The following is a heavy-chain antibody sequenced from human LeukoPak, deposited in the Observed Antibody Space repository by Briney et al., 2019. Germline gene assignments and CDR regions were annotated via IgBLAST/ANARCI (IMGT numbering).Heavy chain of an antibody. V-gene: IGHV4-59*08. CDR2: IYYSGST. CDR1: GGSISSYY. J-gene: IGHJ5*02. CDR3: ARYTGEDNWFDP. D-gene: IGHD7-27*01. Sequence: SETLSLTCSVSGGSISSYYWSWIRQPPGKGLEWIGYIYYSGSTSYNPSLKSRVTISVDTSKNQFSLKLSSVAAADTAVYYCARYTGEDNWFDPWGQGTLVTVSS.